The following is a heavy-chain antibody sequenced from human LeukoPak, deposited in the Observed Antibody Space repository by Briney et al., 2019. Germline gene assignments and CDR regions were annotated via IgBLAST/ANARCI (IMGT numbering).Heavy chain of an antibody. CDR1: GFDVSINY. V-gene: IGHV3-66*01. J-gene: IGHJ4*02. CDR2: IHNDGST. Sequence: GGSLRLSCAASGFDVSINYMNWIRQSPEKGLEWVSIIHNDGSTYYADSVKGRFTVSRDNSKNTVSLQMDSLRVDDTGIYYCARGFLQLTPYYFDYWGQGTLVTVSS. D-gene: IGHD1-1*01. CDR3: ARGFLQLTPYYFDY.